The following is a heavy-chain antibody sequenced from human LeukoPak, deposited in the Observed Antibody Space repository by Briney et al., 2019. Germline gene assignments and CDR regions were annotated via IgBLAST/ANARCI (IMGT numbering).Heavy chain of an antibody. CDR3: ARQMVRGVIITDWFDP. V-gene: IGHV4-59*08. Sequence: SETLSLTCTVPGGSISSYYWSWIRQPPGKGLEWIGYIYYSGSTNYNPSLKSRVTISVDTSQNQFSLKLSSVTAADTAVYYCARQMVRGVIITDWFDPWGQGTLVTVSS. J-gene: IGHJ5*02. D-gene: IGHD3-10*01. CDR1: GGSISSYY. CDR2: IYYSGST.